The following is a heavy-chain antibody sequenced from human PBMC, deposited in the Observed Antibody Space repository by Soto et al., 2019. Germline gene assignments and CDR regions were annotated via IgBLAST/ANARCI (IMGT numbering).Heavy chain of an antibody. J-gene: IGHJ4*02. CDR2: ISGSGGST. CDR1: EFTFSSYA. D-gene: IGHD5-12*01. Sequence: WGSLRLSCAASEFTFSSYAMSWFRQAPGKGLEWVSAISGSGGSTYYADSVKGRFTISRDNSKNTLYLQMNSLRAEDTAVYYCARSRLRIVTTNFGSWGKGTQVTVSS. V-gene: IGHV3-23*01. CDR3: ARSRLRIVTTNFGS.